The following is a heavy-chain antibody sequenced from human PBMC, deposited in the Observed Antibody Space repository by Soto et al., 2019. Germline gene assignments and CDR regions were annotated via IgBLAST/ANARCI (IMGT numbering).Heavy chain of an antibody. J-gene: IGHJ5*02. D-gene: IGHD2-21*02. CDR3: ASGPGGFHIVVVTAIHNWFDP. V-gene: IGHV3-30*04. CDR2: ISYDGSNK. Sequence: GGSLRLSCAASGFTFSSYAMHWVRQAPGKGLEWVAVISYDGSNKYYADSVKGRFTISRDNSKNTLYLQMNSLRAEDTAVYYCASGPGGFHIVVVTAIHNWFDPWGQGTLVTVSS. CDR1: GFTFSSYA.